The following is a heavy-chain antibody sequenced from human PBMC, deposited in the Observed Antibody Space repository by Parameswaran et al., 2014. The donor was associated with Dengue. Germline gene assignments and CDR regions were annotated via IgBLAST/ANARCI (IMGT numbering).Heavy chain of an antibody. V-gene: IGHV3-15*01. CDR2: IKSKTDGGTT. J-gene: IGHJ6*02. D-gene: IGHD1-26*01. Sequence: QMPGKGLEWVGRIKSKTDGGTTDYAAPVKGRFTISRDDSKNTLYLQMSSLKTEDTAVYYCTTAWGGSYYYYGMDVWGQGTTVTVSS. CDR3: TTAWGGSYYYYGMDV.